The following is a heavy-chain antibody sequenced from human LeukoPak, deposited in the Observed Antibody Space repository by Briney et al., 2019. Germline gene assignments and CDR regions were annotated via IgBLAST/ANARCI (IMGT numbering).Heavy chain of an antibody. CDR1: GYTFTSYA. CDR3: ASETGARTSWYYSYGIDA. D-gene: IGHD6-13*01. J-gene: IGHJ6*04. V-gene: IGHV1-3*01. CDR2: INAGNGNT. Sequence: ASVKVSCKASGYTFTSYAMHWVRQAPGQRLEWMGWINAGNGNTKYSQKFQGRVTITRDTSASTAYMELSSRRSEDTAVYAGASETGARTSWYYSYGIDAWGKGTTVTVSS.